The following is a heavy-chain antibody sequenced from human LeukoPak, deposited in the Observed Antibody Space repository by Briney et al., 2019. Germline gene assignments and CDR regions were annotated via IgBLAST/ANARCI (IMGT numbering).Heavy chain of an antibody. J-gene: IGHJ2*01. Sequence: SQTLSLTCAISGDSVSSNSAAWNWIRQSPSRGLEWLGRTYYRSKWYNDYAVSVKSRITINPDTSKNQFSLQLNSVTPEDTAVYYCARGYYYDSSGPPRIWYFDLWGRGTLVTVSS. D-gene: IGHD3-22*01. V-gene: IGHV6-1*01. CDR2: TYYRSKWYN. CDR1: GDSVSSNSAA. CDR3: ARGYYYDSSGPPRIWYFDL.